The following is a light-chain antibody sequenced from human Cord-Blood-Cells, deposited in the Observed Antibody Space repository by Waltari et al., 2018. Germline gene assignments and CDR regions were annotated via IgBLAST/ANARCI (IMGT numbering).Light chain of an antibody. Sequence: EIVLTQSPGTLSLSPGERATLSCRASPSVSSSYLAWYQQKPGQAPRLLIYGASSRATGIPDRFSGSGAGTDFALTVSRLEPEDFAVYDCQQYSISPGWTVGQGTKVEIK. V-gene: IGKV3-20*01. CDR1: PSVSSSY. CDR3: QQYSISPGWT. CDR2: GAS. J-gene: IGKJ1*01.